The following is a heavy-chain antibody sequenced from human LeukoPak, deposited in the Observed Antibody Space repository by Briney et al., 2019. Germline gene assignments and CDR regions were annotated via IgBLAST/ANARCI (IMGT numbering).Heavy chain of an antibody. Sequence: GASVKVSCKASGGTFSSYAISWVRQAPGQGLEWMGGIIPIFGTANYAQKFQGRVTITADESTSTAYMELSSLRSEDTAVYYCAREFNAVTGPFDYWSQGTLVTVSS. CDR2: IIPIFGTA. D-gene: IGHD4-17*01. J-gene: IGHJ4*02. CDR3: AREFNAVTGPFDY. V-gene: IGHV1-69*13. CDR1: GGTFSSYA.